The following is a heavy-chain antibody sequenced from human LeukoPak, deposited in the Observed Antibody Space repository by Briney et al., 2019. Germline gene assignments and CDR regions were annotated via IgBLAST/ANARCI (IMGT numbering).Heavy chain of an antibody. CDR1: GGSISSYY. Sequence: SETLSLTCTVSGGSISSYYWSWIRQPPGKGLEWIGYTYYSGSTNYNPSLKSRVTISVDTSKNQFSLKLSSVTAADTAVYYCARGYCSGGSCSGGMDVWGQGTTVTVSS. J-gene: IGHJ6*02. D-gene: IGHD2-15*01. V-gene: IGHV4-59*01. CDR3: ARGYCSGGSCSGGMDV. CDR2: TYYSGST.